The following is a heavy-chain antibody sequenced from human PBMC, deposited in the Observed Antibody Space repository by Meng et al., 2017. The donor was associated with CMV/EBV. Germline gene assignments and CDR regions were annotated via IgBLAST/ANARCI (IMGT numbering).Heavy chain of an antibody. CDR2: ISWDGSST. CDR1: GFTFDDYA. D-gene: IGHD3-22*01. J-gene: IGHJ3*02. Sequence: GESLKISCAASGFTFDDYAMHWVRQAPGKGLEWVSLISWDGSSTYYADSVKGRFTISRDNSKNSLYLQMNSLRAEDTALYYCANGRSQNYYDSSGYSKPPHDAFDIWGQGTMVTVSS. CDR3: ANGRSQNYYDSSGYSKPPHDAFDI. V-gene: IGHV3-43D*03.